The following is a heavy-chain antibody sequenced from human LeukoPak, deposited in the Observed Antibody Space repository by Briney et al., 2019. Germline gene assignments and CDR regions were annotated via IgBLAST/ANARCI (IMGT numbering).Heavy chain of an antibody. Sequence: SETLSLTCTVSGGSISSGGHYWSWIRQPAGKGLEYLGRIYSTGSTNYNPSLRSRGTISADTSKNHFSLKLSSVTAAGTAMYYCARGSDSSGPLDYWGQGTLVTVSS. D-gene: IGHD3-22*01. V-gene: IGHV4-61*02. J-gene: IGHJ4*02. CDR3: ARGSDSSGPLDY. CDR2: IYSTGST. CDR1: GGSISSGGHY.